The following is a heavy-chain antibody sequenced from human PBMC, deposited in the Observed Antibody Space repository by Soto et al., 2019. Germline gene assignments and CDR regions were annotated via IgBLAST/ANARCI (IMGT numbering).Heavy chain of an antibody. D-gene: IGHD6-19*01. J-gene: IGHJ4*02. V-gene: IGHV4-4*07. CDR2: IHNSGST. CDR1: GGSISNYY. CDR3: ARVGSSGWSPDY. Sequence: SETLSLTCTVSGGSISNYYWGWIRQPAGKRLEWIGRIHNSGSTNYNPSLKSRVTLSVDTSKNQFSLRLRSVTAADTAVYYCARVGSSGWSPDYWGQGTLVTVSS.